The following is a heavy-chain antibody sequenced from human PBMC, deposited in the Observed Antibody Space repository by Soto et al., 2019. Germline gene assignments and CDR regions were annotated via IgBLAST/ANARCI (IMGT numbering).Heavy chain of an antibody. Sequence: GPTLVNPTQTLTLTCTFSGFSLSTSGMRVSWIRQPPGKALEWLARIDWDDDKFYSTSLKTRLTISKDTSKNQVVLTMTNMDPVDTATYYCAKGTGFNAFDIWGQGTMVTVSS. CDR1: GFSLSTSGMR. CDR2: IDWDDDK. CDR3: AKGTGFNAFDI. V-gene: IGHV2-70*04. J-gene: IGHJ3*02. D-gene: IGHD6-19*01.